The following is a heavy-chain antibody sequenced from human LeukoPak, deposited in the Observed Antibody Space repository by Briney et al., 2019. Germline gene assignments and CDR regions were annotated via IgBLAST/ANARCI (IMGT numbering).Heavy chain of an antibody. CDR1: GFTFSTFA. V-gene: IGHV3-23*01. D-gene: IGHD4-17*01. J-gene: IGHJ5*02. Sequence: PGGSLRLSCAASGFTFSTFAMTWVRQAPGKGLEWVSSITGTHYTTYNTDSGKGRFTISRDNSKNTLYLQMNSLRADDTAVYYCTKDPNGDYVGAFDPWGQGTLVTVSS. CDR3: TKDPNGDYVGAFDP. CDR2: ITGTHYTT.